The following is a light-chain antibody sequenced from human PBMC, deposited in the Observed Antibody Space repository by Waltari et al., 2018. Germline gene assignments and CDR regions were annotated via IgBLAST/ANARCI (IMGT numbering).Light chain of an antibody. V-gene: IGKV1-39*01. J-gene: IGKJ4*01. CDR2: TAS. CDR1: QSIINY. CDR3: QQSYTSPLT. Sequence: DIQMTQSPFSLSASVGDRVTISCRASQSIINYLNWYQQKPGRAPELLIYTASTLQSGVPSRFSGSGFGADFTLTSSSLQPEDFAAYYCQQSYTSPLTFGGGTNVEIK.